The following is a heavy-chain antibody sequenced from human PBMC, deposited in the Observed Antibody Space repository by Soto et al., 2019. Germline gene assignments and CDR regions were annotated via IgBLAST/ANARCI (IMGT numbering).Heavy chain of an antibody. D-gene: IGHD6-13*01. CDR3: AKGISYSSSWYLFDY. CDR2: ISGSGGST. Sequence: GGSLRLSCAASGFTFSSYAMSWVRQAPGKGLEWVSAISGSGGSTYYADSVKGRFTISRDNSKNTLYLQMNSLRAEDTAVYYCAKGISYSSSWYLFDYWGQGTLVTVSS. CDR1: GFTFSSYA. V-gene: IGHV3-23*01. J-gene: IGHJ4*02.